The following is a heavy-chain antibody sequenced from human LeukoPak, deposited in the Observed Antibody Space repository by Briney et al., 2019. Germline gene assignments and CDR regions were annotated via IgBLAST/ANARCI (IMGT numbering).Heavy chain of an antibody. CDR1: GFTVSSNY. CDR2: ISDRGGGT. Sequence: GSLRLSCAASGFTVSSNYMSWVRQAPGKGLEWVSAISDRGGGTYYADSVKGRFTISRDNSKNTLYLQMNSLRAEDTAVYYCAKDKSSNWYGSRTFDIWGQGTMVTVSS. D-gene: IGHD6-13*01. J-gene: IGHJ3*02. V-gene: IGHV3-23*01. CDR3: AKDKSSNWYGSRTFDI.